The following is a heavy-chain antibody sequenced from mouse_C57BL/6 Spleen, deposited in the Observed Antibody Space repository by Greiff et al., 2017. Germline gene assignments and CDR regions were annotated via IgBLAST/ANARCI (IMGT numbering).Heavy chain of an antibody. J-gene: IGHJ2*01. Sequence: QVQLQQSGPELVKPGASLKLSCKASGYTFTSYDINWVQQTPGQGLEWIGWIYPRGGSTKYTEKFTGKATLTVDTSSSTAYMELHSLTSEDAAVYFCARWGDYNYDGHFDYGGQGTTRTVSA. CDR2: IYPRGGST. CDR3: ARWGDYNYDGHFDY. CDR1: GYTFTSYD. D-gene: IGHD2-12*01. V-gene: IGHV1-85*01.